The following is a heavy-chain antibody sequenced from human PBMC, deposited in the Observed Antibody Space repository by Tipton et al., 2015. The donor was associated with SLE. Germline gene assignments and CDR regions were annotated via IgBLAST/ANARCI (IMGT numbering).Heavy chain of an antibody. Sequence: TLSLTCTVYGGSFSGYYWSWIRQPPGKGLEWIGELHHSGNTDYNPSLKSRVTISIDTSKSQFSLKLSSVTAADTATYSCARETGTYYSTWFDSWGQGTLVTVSS. D-gene: IGHD1-26*01. CDR2: LHHSGNT. J-gene: IGHJ5*01. V-gene: IGHV4-34*01. CDR3: ARETGTYYSTWFDS. CDR1: GGSFSGYY.